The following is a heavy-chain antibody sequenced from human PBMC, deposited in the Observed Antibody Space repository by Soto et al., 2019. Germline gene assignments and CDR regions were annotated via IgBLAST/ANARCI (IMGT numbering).Heavy chain of an antibody. CDR3: ARDHGSYYNGPFDY. D-gene: IGHD3-10*01. Sequence: PGGSLRLSCAASGFRFSDYSMNWVRQAPGRGLEWVSYISSSSCTIHYADSVEGRFTISRDNAKNTLHLQMNSLRAEDTAVYYCARDHGSYYNGPFDYWGQGTLVTVSS. J-gene: IGHJ4*02. V-gene: IGHV3-48*01. CDR2: ISSSSCTI. CDR1: GFRFSDYS.